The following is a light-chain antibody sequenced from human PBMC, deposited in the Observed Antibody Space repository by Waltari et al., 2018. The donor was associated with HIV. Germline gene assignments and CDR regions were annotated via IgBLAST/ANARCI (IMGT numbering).Light chain of an antibody. CDR3: CSHAGSSIYV. Sequence: QSALTQPASVSGSPGQSITISCTGTSSDVGGYNLVSWYQQHPGTAPQLMIYDVSKRPSGVSNRFSGSKSGNTASLTISGLQAEDEADYYCCSHAGSSIYVFGTGTKVTVL. CDR1: SSDVGGYNL. CDR2: DVS. V-gene: IGLV2-23*02. J-gene: IGLJ1*01.